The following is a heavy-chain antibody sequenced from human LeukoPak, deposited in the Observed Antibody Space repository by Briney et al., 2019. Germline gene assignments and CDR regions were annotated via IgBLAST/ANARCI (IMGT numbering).Heavy chain of an antibody. D-gene: IGHD2-21*02. CDR2: INSDGSTT. J-gene: IGHJ4*02. CDR3: ARGVHCGSDY. V-gene: IGHV3-74*01. CDR1: GFTFSTYF. Sequence: PGGSLRLSCAASGFTFSTYFMHWVRQAPGKGLVWVSRINSDGSTTSHADSVKGRFTISRDNAKNTLYLQMDSLRAEDTAVYFCARGVHCGSDYWGQGTLVTVSS.